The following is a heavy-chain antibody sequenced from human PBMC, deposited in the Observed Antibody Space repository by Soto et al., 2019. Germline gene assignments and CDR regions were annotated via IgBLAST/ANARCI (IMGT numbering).Heavy chain of an antibody. CDR2: ISSSSSYI. CDR3: GGYCSGGSCLHYYYYGMDV. Sequence: EVQLVESGGGLVQPGGSLRLSCAASGFTFSSYSMNWVRQAPGKGLEWVSSISSSSSYIYYADSVKGRFTISRDNAKNSLYLQMNSLRAEDTAVYYCGGYCSGGSCLHYYYYGMDVWGQGTTVTVSS. D-gene: IGHD2-15*01. J-gene: IGHJ6*02. CDR1: GFTFSSYS. V-gene: IGHV3-21*01.